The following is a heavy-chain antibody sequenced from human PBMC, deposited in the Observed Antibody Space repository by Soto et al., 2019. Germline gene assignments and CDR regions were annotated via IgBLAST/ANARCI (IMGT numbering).Heavy chain of an antibody. J-gene: IGHJ4*02. CDR2: IIPILGIA. Sequence: QVQRVQSGAEVKKPGSSVKVSCKASGGTFSSYTISWVRQAPGQGLEWMGRIIPILGIANYAQKFQGRVTITADKSTSTAYMELSSLRSEDTAVYYCATGGTTVTTSLDYWGQGTLVTVSS. V-gene: IGHV1-69*04. D-gene: IGHD4-17*01. CDR1: GGTFSSYT. CDR3: ATGGTTVTTSLDY.